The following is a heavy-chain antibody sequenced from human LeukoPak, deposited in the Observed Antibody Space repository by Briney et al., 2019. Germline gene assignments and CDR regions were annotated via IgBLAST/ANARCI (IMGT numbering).Heavy chain of an antibody. V-gene: IGHV3-64D*09. Sequence: GGSLRLSCAASGFTFSSYSMNWVRQAPGKGLEYVSGISNNGGSSFYADSVKGRFTISRDNSKNTLYLQMSSLRAEDTAVYYCVKITSVTGGDCWGQGTRLTVSS. CDR2: ISNNGGSS. D-gene: IGHD1-1*01. J-gene: IGHJ4*02. CDR3: VKITSVTGGDC. CDR1: GFTFSSYS.